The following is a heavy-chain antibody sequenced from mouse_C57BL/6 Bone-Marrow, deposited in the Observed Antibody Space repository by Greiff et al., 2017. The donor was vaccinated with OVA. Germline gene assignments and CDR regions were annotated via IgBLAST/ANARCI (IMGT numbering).Heavy chain of an antibody. Sequence: EVQLVESGGGLVKPGVSLKLSCAASGFTFSDYGMHWVRQAPEKGLEWFEYISSGSSTLYYAATVKGRFTISRDTAKNTLLLQLNSLRYEDTDMYDFARRELRAMDYWGKGTSVTVAS. D-gene: IGHD1-1*01. CDR2: ISSGSSTL. CDR3: ARRELRAMDY. CDR1: GFTFSDYG. V-gene: IGHV5-17*01. J-gene: IGHJ4*01.